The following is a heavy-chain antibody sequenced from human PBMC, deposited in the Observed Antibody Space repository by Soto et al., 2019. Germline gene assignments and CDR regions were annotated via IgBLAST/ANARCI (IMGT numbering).Heavy chain of an antibody. CDR3: ARGSPTREGMPFYY. D-gene: IGHD2-2*01. CDR1: GFTFSSYA. CDR2: ISGSGGST. V-gene: IGHV3-23*01. J-gene: IGHJ4*02. Sequence: HPGGSLRLSCAASGFTFSSYAMSWVRQAPGKGLEWVSAISGSGGSTYYADSVKGRFTISRDNSKNTLYLQMGSLRAEDMAVYYCARGSPTREGMPFYYWGQGTLVTVSS.